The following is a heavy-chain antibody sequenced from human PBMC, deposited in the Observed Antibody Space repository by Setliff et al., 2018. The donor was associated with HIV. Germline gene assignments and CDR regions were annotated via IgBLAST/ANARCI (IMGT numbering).Heavy chain of an antibody. CDR3: AREGISGSYFDY. V-gene: IGHV1-2*06. CDR1: GYTLTGYY. CDR2: INPTSGDT. Sequence: ASVKVSCKASGYTLTGYYMNWVRQAPGQGLEWMGRINPTSGDTNYAQKFQGRVTMTRDTSISTAYMELSRLKSDDAAVYYCAREGISGSYFDYWGQGTLVTVSS. D-gene: IGHD1-26*01. J-gene: IGHJ4*02.